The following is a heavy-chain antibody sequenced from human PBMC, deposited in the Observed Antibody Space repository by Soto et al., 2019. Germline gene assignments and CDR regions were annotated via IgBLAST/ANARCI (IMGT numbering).Heavy chain of an antibody. CDR2: ISHSGNT. CDR3: AALRGYACSPIDY. V-gene: IGHV4-59*01. CDR1: GGSIISGY. D-gene: IGHD5-12*01. J-gene: IGHJ4*02. Sequence: AETLSITCTVSGGSIISGYWSWIRQPPGKGLEWIGYISHSGNTNYNPSVKSRGTLSVDTPKNQFSLRLSSVTNAETAVYYCAALRGYACSPIDYWGQLNLLTVCS.